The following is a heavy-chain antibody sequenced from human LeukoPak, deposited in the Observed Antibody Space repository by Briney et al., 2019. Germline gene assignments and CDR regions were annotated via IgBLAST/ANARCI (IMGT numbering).Heavy chain of an antibody. D-gene: IGHD2-8*02. CDR3: ASSAVSGTRGLNY. J-gene: IGHJ4*02. V-gene: IGHV3-66*01. CDR2: IYSGGST. CDR1: GFTVGSNY. Sequence: GGSLRLSCAASGFTVGSNYMSWVRQAPGKGLEWVSLIYSGGSTYYADSVKGRFTISRDNSKSTLYLQMNSLRAEDTAVYYCASSAVSGTRGLNYWGQGTPVTVSS.